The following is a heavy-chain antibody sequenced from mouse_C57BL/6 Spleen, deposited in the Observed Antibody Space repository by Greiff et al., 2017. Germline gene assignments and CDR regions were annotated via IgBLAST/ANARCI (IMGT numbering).Heavy chain of an antibody. J-gene: IGHJ3*01. CDR3: ASSYYYGGFAY. Sequence: EVQLQQSGPGMVKPSQSLSLTCTVTGYSITSGYDWHWIRHFPGNKLEWMGYISYSGSTNYNPSLKSRISITHDTSKNHVFLKLNSVTTEDTATYYCASSYYYGGFAYWGQGTLVTVSA. V-gene: IGHV3-1*01. CDR2: ISYSGST. CDR1: GYSITSGYD. D-gene: IGHD1-1*01.